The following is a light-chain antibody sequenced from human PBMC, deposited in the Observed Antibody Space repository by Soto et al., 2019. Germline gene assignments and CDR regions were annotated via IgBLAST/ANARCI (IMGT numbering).Light chain of an antibody. CDR3: QQYGSPPIT. Sequence: EIGVTRSPGTLSLSPGERATLSCRASQSVSSSYLAWYQQKPGQAPRLLIYGASSRATGIPDRFSGSGSGTDFTLTISRLEPEDFAVYYCQQYGSPPITFGQGTRLEI. CDR2: GAS. CDR1: QSVSSSY. J-gene: IGKJ5*01. V-gene: IGKV3-20*01.